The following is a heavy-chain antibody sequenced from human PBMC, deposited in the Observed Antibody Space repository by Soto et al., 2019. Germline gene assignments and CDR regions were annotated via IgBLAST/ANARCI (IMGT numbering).Heavy chain of an antibody. CDR3: ASTTGTTKGDYYCGMDV. CDR2: INAGNGNT. Sequence: QVQLVQSGAEVKKPGASVKVSCKASGYTFTSYAMHWVRQAPGQRLEWMGWINAGNGNTKYSQKFQGRVTITRDTSESTAYMELSSLRSEDTAVYYCASTTGTTKGDYYCGMDVWGHGTTVTVSS. D-gene: IGHD1-1*01. CDR1: GYTFTSYA. V-gene: IGHV1-3*01. J-gene: IGHJ6*02.